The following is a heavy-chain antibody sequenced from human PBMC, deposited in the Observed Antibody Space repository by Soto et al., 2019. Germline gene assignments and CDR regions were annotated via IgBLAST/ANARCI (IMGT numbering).Heavy chain of an antibody. CDR2: IYYSGST. D-gene: IGHD2-15*01. CDR1: GSSISSYY. Sequence: LSLTCTVSGSSISSYYWSWIRQPPGKGLEWIGYIYYSGSTNYNPSLKSRVTISVDTSKNQFSLKLSSVTAADTAVYYCASSCSGGSCFLSHYYYGMDVWGQGTTVTVSS. CDR3: ASSCSGGSCFLSHYYYGMDV. V-gene: IGHV4-59*01. J-gene: IGHJ6*02.